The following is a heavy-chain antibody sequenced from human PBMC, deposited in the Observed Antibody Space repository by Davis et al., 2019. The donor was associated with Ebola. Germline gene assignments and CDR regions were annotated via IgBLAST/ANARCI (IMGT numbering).Heavy chain of an antibody. CDR1: GGSFSGYY. CDR2: INLSGST. J-gene: IGHJ4*02. D-gene: IGHD2-21*01. Sequence: SETLSLTCAVYGGSFSGYYWSWIRQPPGKGLEWIGEINLSGSTNYNPSLKSRVTISVDTSKNQFSLKLSSVTAADTAVYYCARVRRGGDYFDYWGQGTLVTVSS. V-gene: IGHV4-34*01. CDR3: ARVRRGGDYFDY.